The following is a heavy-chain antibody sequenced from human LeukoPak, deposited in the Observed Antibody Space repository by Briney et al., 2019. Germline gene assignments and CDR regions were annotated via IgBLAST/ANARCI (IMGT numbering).Heavy chain of an antibody. J-gene: IGHJ4*02. CDR1: GGSISSYY. CDR2: MYTSGST. D-gene: IGHD4-17*01. CDR3: AREGGPGGDYGSIDS. V-gene: IGHV4-4*07. Sequence: SETLSLTCSVSGGSISSYYWSWIRQPAGKQPEWIRRMYTSGSTYYNPSLKSRVTMSADTSKNQFSLKLTSVTAADTSVYYCAREGGPGGDYGSIDSWGQGTLVTVSS.